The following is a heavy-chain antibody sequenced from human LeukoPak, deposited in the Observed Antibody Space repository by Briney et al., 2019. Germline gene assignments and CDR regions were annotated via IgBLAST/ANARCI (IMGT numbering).Heavy chain of an antibody. Sequence: GGSLRLSCSASGFTFSSYAMHWVRQAPGKGLEYVSGISSNGGSTYYADSVKGRFTISRDNSKNTLYLQMSSLRAEDTAVYYCVKLYDSTFDYWGQGTLVTVSS. CDR1: GFTFSSYA. D-gene: IGHD3-22*01. CDR3: VKLYDSTFDY. J-gene: IGHJ4*02. CDR2: ISSNGGST. V-gene: IGHV3-64D*06.